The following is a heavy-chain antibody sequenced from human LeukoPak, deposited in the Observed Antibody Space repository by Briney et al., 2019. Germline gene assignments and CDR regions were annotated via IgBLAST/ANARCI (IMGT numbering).Heavy chain of an antibody. J-gene: IGHJ3*01. D-gene: IGHD1-26*01. V-gene: IGHV4-31*03. CDR3: ARANPLIVGARAGGPFDF. Sequence: SQTLSLTCTVSGGSISSGGYYWSWIRQHPGKGLEWIGYIYYSGSTYYNPSLKSRVTISVDTSKNQFSLKLSSVTAADTAVYYCARANPLIVGARAGGPFDFWGQGTMVTVSS. CDR1: GGSISSGGYY. CDR2: IYYSGST.